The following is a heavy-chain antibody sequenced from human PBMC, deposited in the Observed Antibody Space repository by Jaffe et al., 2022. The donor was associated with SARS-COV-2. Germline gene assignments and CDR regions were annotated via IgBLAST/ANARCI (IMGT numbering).Heavy chain of an antibody. J-gene: IGHJ6*02. CDR3: ARDLVVADRYYYGMDV. D-gene: IGHD2-15*01. V-gene: IGHV4-59*01. CDR2: IYYSGST. CDR1: GGSISSYY. Sequence: QVQLQESGPGLVKPSETLSLTCTVSGGSISSYYWSWIRQPPGKGLEWIGYIYYSGSTNYNPSLKSRVTISVDTSKNQFSLKLSSVTAADTAVYYCARDLVVADRYYYGMDVWGQGTTVTVSS.